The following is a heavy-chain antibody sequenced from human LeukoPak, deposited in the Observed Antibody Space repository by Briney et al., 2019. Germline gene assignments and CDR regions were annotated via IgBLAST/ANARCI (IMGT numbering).Heavy chain of an antibody. J-gene: IGHJ3*02. CDR3: AGGYDYGGNADAFDI. CDR2: IYYSGST. V-gene: IGHV4-30-4*01. Sequence: SQTLSLTCTVSGGSISSGDYYCSWIRQPPGKGLEWIGYIYYSGSTYYNPSLKSRVTISVDTSKNQFSLKLSSVTAADTAVYYCAGGYDYGGNADAFDIWGQGTMVTVSS. CDR1: GGSISSGDYY. D-gene: IGHD4-23*01.